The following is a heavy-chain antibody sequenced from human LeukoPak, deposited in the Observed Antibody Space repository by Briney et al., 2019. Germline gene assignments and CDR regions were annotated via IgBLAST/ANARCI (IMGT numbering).Heavy chain of an antibody. D-gene: IGHD6-19*01. Sequence: SETLSLTCTVSGGSISSYYWSWIRQPPGKGLEWIGYIYYSGSTNYNPSLKSRVTISVDTSKNQFSLKLSSVTAADTAVYYCARDEIAVADSRYMHVWGKGTTVTVSS. CDR2: IYYSGST. V-gene: IGHV4-59*01. CDR1: GGSISSYY. J-gene: IGHJ6*03. CDR3: ARDEIAVADSRYMHV.